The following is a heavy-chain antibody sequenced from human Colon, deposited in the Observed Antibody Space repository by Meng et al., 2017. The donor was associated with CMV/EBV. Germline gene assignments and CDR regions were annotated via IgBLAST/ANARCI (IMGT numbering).Heavy chain of an antibody. D-gene: IGHD4/OR15-4a*01. V-gene: IGHV3-33*06. Sequence: GGSLRLSCAASGFTFHDYVMHWVRQAPGKGLEWVAAVWYGGNTKYYADSVRGRFTISRDDSKNTLSLQMNSLRAEDTAVSYCAKDLGSYGVNSYYYYGLDVWGQGTTVTVSS. J-gene: IGHJ6*02. CDR2: VWYGGNTK. CDR1: GFTFHDYV. CDR3: AKDLGSYGVNSYYYYGLDV.